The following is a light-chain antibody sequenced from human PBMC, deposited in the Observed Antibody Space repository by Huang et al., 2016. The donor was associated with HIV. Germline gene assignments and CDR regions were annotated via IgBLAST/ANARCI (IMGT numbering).Light chain of an antibody. CDR2: AAS. CDR1: QDISSY. J-gene: IGKJ3*01. CDR3: QQLNSYPPFT. Sequence: IQLTQSPSSLSASVGDRVTITCRASQDISSYLAWYQQKPGKAPKLLIYAASTLQSGVPSRFSGSGSGTDFTLTISSLQPEDFATYYCQQLNSYPPFTFGPGTKVDI. V-gene: IGKV1-9*01.